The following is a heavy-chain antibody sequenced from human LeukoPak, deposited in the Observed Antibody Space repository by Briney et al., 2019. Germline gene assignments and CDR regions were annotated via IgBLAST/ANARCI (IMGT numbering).Heavy chain of an antibody. CDR2: ISYDGSNK. D-gene: IGHD3-22*01. V-gene: IGHV3-30*18. CDR3: AKDSDGVTMIVVGPTDY. Sequence: GGSLRLSCAASGFTFSDYYMSWVRQAPGKGLEWVAVISYDGSNKYYADSVKGRFTISRDNSKNTLYLQMNSLRAEDTAVYYCAKDSDGVTMIVVGPTDYWGQGTLVTVSS. CDR1: GFTFSDYY. J-gene: IGHJ4*02.